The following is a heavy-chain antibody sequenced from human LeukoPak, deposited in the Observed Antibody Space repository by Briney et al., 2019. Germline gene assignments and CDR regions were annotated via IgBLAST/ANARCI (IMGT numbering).Heavy chain of an antibody. Sequence: ASVKVSCKASGYTFTGYYMHWVRQAPGQGLEWMGWINPNSGGTNYAQKFQGRVTMTRDTSISTAYMELSRLRSDDTAVYYCARDELPGIEVFDYWGQGTLVTVSS. D-gene: IGHD3-22*01. J-gene: IGHJ4*02. CDR1: GYTFTGYY. CDR2: INPNSGGT. CDR3: ARDELPGIEVFDY. V-gene: IGHV1-2*02.